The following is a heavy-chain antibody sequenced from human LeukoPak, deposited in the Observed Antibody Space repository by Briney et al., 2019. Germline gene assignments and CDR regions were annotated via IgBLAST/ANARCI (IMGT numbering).Heavy chain of an antibody. CDR1: GFTFSNCD. CDR2: ISYRTSHI. V-gene: IGHV3-21*01. D-gene: IGHD6-13*01. J-gene: IGHJ4*02. CDR3: GRAFPPLRTAAAGDY. Sequence: GGSLRLSCTASGFTFSNCDMSWFRQAPGKGLEWVSSISYRTSHIYYADSVKGRFTISRDNAKNSLYLQMDSLRAEDTAVYFCGRAFPPLRTAAAGDYWGQGTLVTVSS.